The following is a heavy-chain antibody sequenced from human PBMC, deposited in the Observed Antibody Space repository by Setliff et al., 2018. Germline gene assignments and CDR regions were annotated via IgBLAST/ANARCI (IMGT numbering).Heavy chain of an antibody. CDR3: ARNGPQIYSSGWFDC. J-gene: IGHJ4*02. CDR1: GVSSSSHY. V-gene: IGHV4-59*11. D-gene: IGHD6-19*01. CDR2: IHYTGST. Sequence: KTSETLSLTCTVSGVSSSSHYWSWIRQPPGEGLEWIGYIHYTGSTNYNSSLKSRVTLSVDTSKNQFSLKLTSVTAADTAVYYCARNGPQIYSSGWFDCWGQGTLVTVSS.